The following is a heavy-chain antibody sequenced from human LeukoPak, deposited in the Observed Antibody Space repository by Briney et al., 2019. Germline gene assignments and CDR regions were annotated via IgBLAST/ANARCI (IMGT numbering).Heavy chain of an antibody. D-gene: IGHD3-3*01. CDR3: AREGYDFWSGPQYYFDY. J-gene: IGHJ4*02. V-gene: IGHV3-7*03. Sequence: PGGSLRLSCAASGFTFSSYWMSWVRQAPGKGLEWVANIKQDGSEKYYVDSVKGRFTISRDNAKNSLYLQMNSLGAEDTAVYYCAREGYDFWSGPQYYFDYWGQGTLVTVSS. CDR1: GFTFSSYW. CDR2: IKQDGSEK.